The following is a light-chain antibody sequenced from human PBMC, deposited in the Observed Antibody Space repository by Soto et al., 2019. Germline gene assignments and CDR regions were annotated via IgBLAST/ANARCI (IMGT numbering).Light chain of an antibody. CDR1: QDISNY. J-gene: IGKJ3*01. Sequence: DIQMTQSPSSLSASVGDRVTITCQASQDISNYLNWYQQKPGKAPRLLIYDASNLETGVTSKFSGSGSGTDFTFTIISLQPEDIATYYCQHYLNRPISTFGPGTKVDIK. V-gene: IGKV1-33*01. CDR2: DAS. CDR3: QHYLNRPIST.